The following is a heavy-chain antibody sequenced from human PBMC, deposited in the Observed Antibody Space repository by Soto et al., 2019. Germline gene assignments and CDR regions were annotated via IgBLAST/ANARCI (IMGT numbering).Heavy chain of an antibody. CDR1: GGTFSSYT. V-gene: IGHV1-69*08. CDR2: IIPILGIA. J-gene: IGHJ4*02. D-gene: IGHD4-17*01. Sequence: QVQLVQSGAEVKKPGSSVKVSCKASGGTFSSYTISWVRQAPGQGLEWMGRIIPILGIANYAQKFQGRVTITADKSTSTAYMELSSLRSEDTAVYYCARDFPDMTTVNTSDYWGQGTLVTVSS. CDR3: ARDFPDMTTVNTSDY.